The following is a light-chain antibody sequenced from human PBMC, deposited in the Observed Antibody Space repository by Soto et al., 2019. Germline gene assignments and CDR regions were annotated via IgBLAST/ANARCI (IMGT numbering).Light chain of an antibody. J-gene: IGKJ1*01. CDR3: QQYRGWPRT. Sequence: EIVMTQSPATLSVSPGERATLSCRASQSVSSNLAWYQQKPGQAPRLLIYGASTRASGIPASFSGSGSGTESTLTISSLQSKDFAVYYCQQYRGWPRTFGQGTKVDIK. CDR1: QSVSSN. CDR2: GAS. V-gene: IGKV3-15*01.